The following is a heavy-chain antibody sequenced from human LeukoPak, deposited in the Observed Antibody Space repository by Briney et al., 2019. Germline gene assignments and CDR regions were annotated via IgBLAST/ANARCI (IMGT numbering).Heavy chain of an antibody. J-gene: IGHJ6*02. V-gene: IGHV3-7*04. Sequence: GGSLRLSCAASGFTFSNYWVSWVRQAPGKGLEWVADIKQDGRQKYYVDSVKGRFTIYRDNAKNTLYLQMNSLRPEDTAVYFCARDWGAGSYYYYGMDVWGQGTTVTVSS. CDR1: GFTFSNYW. D-gene: IGHD1-26*01. CDR2: IKQDGRQK. CDR3: ARDWGAGSYYYYGMDV.